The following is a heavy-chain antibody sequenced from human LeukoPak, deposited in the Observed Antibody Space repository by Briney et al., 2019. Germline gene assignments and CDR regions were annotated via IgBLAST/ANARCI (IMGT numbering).Heavy chain of an antibody. CDR3: AREYCSSTSCSNNWFDP. J-gene: IGHJ5*02. Sequence: GASVTVSCKASGGTFSSYAISWVRQAPGQGLEWMGGIIPIFGTANYAQKFQGRVTITTDESTSTAYMELSSLRSEDTAVYYCAREYCSSTSCSNNWFDPWGQGTLVTVSS. D-gene: IGHD2-2*01. V-gene: IGHV1-69*05. CDR2: IIPIFGTA. CDR1: GGTFSSYA.